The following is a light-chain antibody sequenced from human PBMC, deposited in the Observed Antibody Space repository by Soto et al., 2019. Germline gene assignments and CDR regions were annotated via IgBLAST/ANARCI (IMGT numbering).Light chain of an antibody. V-gene: IGKV1-9*01. CDR2: AAS. Sequence: DIQLTQSPSFLLASVGDRVTITCRASQGISSYLAWYQQKPGKAPKLLIYAASTLQSGVPSRFSGSGSGTEFTLTISSLQPEDFANYYCQQLNSYPRTFGQGTKVEIK. CDR1: QGISSY. J-gene: IGKJ1*01. CDR3: QQLNSYPRT.